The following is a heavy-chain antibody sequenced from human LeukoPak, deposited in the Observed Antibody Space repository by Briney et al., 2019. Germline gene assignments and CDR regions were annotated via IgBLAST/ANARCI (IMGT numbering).Heavy chain of an antibody. V-gene: IGHV3-30*18. D-gene: IGHD2-15*01. CDR2: ISYDGSNK. J-gene: IGHJ6*03. Sequence: GGSLRLSCAASGFTFSSYGMHWVRQAPGKGLEWVAVISYDGSNKYYADSVKGRFTISRDNSKNTLYLQMNSLRAEDTAVYYCAKNGDRGAYCTGGTCYPYFYYYMDVWGKGTTVTI. CDR3: AKNGDRGAYCTGGTCYPYFYYYMDV. CDR1: GFTFSSYG.